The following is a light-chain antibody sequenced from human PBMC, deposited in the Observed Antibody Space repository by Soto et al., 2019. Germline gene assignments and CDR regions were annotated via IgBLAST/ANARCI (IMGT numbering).Light chain of an antibody. CDR3: QQYGDSPLT. J-gene: IGKJ4*01. V-gene: IGKV3-20*01. CDR2: GAS. CDR1: QSVSSSY. Sequence: EIVLTQSPGTLSLSPGERATLSCRASQSVSSSYLAWYQQKPGQAPRLLIFGASDRATGIPDRFSASGSGTDFTLTISRLEPQDFAMYYCQQYGDSPLTFGGGTKVDIK.